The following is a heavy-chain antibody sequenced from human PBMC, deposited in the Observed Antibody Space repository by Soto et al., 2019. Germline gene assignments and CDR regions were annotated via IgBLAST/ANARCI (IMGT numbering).Heavy chain of an antibody. CDR2: IWYDGSNK. CDR3: AASRLAAAGPFDY. J-gene: IGHJ4*02. V-gene: IGHV3-33*01. D-gene: IGHD6-13*01. Sequence: PGGSLRLSCAASGFTFSSYGMHWVRQAPGKGLEWVAVIWYDGSNKYYADSVKGRFTISRDNSKNTLYLQMNSLRAEDTAVYYCAASRLAAAGPFDYWGQGTLVTVSS. CDR1: GFTFSSYG.